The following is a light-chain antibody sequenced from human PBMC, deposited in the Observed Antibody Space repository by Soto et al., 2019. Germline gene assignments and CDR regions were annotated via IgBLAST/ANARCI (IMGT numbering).Light chain of an antibody. CDR3: QQGNGFPYT. V-gene: IGKV1-12*01. CDR2: AVS. J-gene: IGKJ2*01. Sequence: DIQMTQSPSSVSASVGDRVTITCRASQDLSGYLAWYQQKPGKAPKLLIYAVSSLQTGVPPRFSGSGSGTDFDRTITSLQAEDFATYYCQQGNGFPYTFGQGTKLEIK. CDR1: QDLSGY.